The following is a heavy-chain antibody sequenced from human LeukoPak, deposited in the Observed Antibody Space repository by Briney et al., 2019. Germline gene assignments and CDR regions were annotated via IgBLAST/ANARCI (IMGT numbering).Heavy chain of an antibody. D-gene: IGHD3-22*01. V-gene: IGHV3-23*01. CDR3: ARDNGRDYDSSGYYSFFDY. CDR2: ISGSGGSTI. J-gene: IGHJ4*02. CDR1: GFTYSSYA. Sequence: SGGSLRLSCAASGFTYSSYAMSWVRQAPGKGLEWVSAISGSGGSTIYYADSVKGRFTISRDNAKNSLYLQMNSLRAEDTAVYYCARDNGRDYDSSGYYSFFDYWGQGTLVTVSS.